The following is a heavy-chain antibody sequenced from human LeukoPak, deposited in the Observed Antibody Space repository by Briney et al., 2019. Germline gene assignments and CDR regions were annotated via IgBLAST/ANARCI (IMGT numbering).Heavy chain of an antibody. CDR2: IYHSGST. J-gene: IGHJ3*02. V-gene: IGHV4-4*02. D-gene: IGHD2-15*01. Sequence: SETLSLTCAVSGGSISSSNWWSWVRQPPGKGLEWIGEIYHSGSTNYNPSLKSRVTISVDKSKNQFSLKLGSVTAADTAVYYCARDQCSGGSCYDDAFDIWGQGTMVTVSS. CDR3: ARDQCSGGSCYDDAFDI. CDR1: GGSISSSNW.